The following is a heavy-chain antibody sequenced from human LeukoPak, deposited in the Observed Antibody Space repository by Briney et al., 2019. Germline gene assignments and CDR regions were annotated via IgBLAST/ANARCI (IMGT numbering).Heavy chain of an antibody. D-gene: IGHD6-6*01. V-gene: IGHV3-23*01. CDR1: GFTFSSYA. J-gene: IGHJ4*02. CDR3: AKDLWTLLVGSSPGESD. Sequence: GGSLRLSCAASGFTFSSYAMSWVRQAPGKGLEWVSAISGSGGSTYYADSVKGRFTISRDNSKNTLYLQMNSLRAEDTAVYYCAKDLWTLLVGSSPGESDGGQGTLVTVSS. CDR2: ISGSGGST.